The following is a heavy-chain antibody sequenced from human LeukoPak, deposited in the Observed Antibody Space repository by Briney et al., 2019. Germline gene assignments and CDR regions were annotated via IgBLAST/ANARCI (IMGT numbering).Heavy chain of an antibody. V-gene: IGHV3-23*01. D-gene: IGHD6-19*01. CDR2: ISGSGGST. CDR1: GFTFSSYA. J-gene: IGHJ4*02. Sequence: GGSLRLSCAASGFTFSSYAMSWVRQAPGKGLEWVSAISGSGGSTYYADSVKGRFTISRDNSKNTLYLQMNSLRAEDTAVYYCAKVIGIAVAGTVVDYWGQGTLVTVSS. CDR3: AKVIGIAVAGTVVDY.